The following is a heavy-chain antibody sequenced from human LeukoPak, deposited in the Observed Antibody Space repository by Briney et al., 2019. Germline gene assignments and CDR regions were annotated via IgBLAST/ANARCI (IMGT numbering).Heavy chain of an antibody. D-gene: IGHD3-3*01. CDR3: ARGGPEWPLDY. V-gene: IGHV3-11*06. CDR1: GFTFSDHY. CDR2: ISSGSTYT. Sequence: GGSLRLSCEVSGFTFSDHYMSWIRQAPGKRLEWVSYISSGSTYTNYADSVEGRFTISRDNSKNTLYLQMNSLRAEDTAVYYCARGGPEWPLDYWGQGTLVTVSS. J-gene: IGHJ4*02.